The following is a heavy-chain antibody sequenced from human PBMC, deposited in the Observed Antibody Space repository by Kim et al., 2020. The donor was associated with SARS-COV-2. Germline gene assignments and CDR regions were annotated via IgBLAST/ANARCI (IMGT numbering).Heavy chain of an antibody. CDR3: AKDLSATGGDTTGYFDY. Sequence: GGSLRLSCAASGFSFSSYAMNWVRQAPGKGLEWVSVINDAGGRPYYRDSVKGRFTISRDNSKNSLYLQMNSLRADDTAIYYCAKDLSATGGDTTGYFDY. V-gene: IGHV3-23*01. CDR2: INDAGGRP. D-gene: IGHD2-21*02. CDR1: GFSFSSYA. J-gene: IGHJ4*01.